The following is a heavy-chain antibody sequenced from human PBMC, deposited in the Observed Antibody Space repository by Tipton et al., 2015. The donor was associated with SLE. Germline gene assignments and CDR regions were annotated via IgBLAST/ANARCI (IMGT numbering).Heavy chain of an antibody. CDR3: TSGWSFDY. Sequence: SLRLSCAASGFTFSYSAMSWVRQTPGTGLEWVGRIRSKTDGGTTIYAAPVKDRFTISRDDSENTLYLQMNSLKTEDTAVYYCTSGWSFDYWGQGTLVTVSS. D-gene: IGHD3-3*01. J-gene: IGHJ4*02. CDR2: IRSKTDGGTT. V-gene: IGHV3-15*01. CDR1: GFTFSYSA.